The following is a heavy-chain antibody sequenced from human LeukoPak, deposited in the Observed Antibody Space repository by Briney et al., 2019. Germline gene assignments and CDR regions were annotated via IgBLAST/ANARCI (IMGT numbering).Heavy chain of an antibody. V-gene: IGHV3-13*05. CDR1: GFTFNFYD. CDR3: ARSPPDYAFWRGYYFDD. CDR2: IGTAGDP. Sequence: GGSLRLSCAASGFTFNFYDMHWVRHAPGEGLEWVSSIGTAGDPHYPDSVKRRFTISRENAKNSFYLQMNTLGAGDTAVYYCARSPPDYAFWRGYYFDDWGQGTLVTVSS. J-gene: IGHJ4*02. D-gene: IGHD3-3*01.